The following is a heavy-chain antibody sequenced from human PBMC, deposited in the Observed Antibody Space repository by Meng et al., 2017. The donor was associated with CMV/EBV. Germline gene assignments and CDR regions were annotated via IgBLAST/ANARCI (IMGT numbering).Heavy chain of an antibody. CDR3: ARGGNWFDP. Sequence: QGQAQQWGGGPLKPSGTLSPTRAVYGGSFSGYYWSWIRQPPGKGLEWIGEINHSGSTNYNPSLKSRVTISVDTSKNQFSLKLSSVTAADTAVYYCARGGNWFDPWGQGTLVTVSS. CDR2: INHSGST. J-gene: IGHJ5*02. V-gene: IGHV4-34*01. CDR1: GGSFSGYY.